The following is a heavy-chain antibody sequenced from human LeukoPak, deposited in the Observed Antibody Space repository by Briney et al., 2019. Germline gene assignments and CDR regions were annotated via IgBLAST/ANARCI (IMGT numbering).Heavy chain of an antibody. CDR1: GGSISSGDYY. V-gene: IGHV4-30-4*01. CDR2: IYYSGST. D-gene: IGHD3-22*01. J-gene: IGHJ3*02. CDR3: ARGGGSSGPHAFDI. Sequence: PSQTLSLTCTVSGGSISSGDYYWSWIRQPPGKGLEWIGYIYYSGSTYYNPSLKSRVTISVDTSKNQFSLKLSSVTAADTAVYYCARGGGSSGPHAFDIWGQGTMVTVSS.